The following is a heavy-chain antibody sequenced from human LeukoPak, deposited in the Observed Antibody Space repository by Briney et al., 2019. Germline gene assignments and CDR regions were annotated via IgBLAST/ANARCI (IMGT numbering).Heavy chain of an antibody. CDR3: AREYYYDSSGYYYGY. CDR1: GFTFSDYY. J-gene: IGHJ4*02. D-gene: IGHD3-22*01. V-gene: IGHV3-11*01. Sequence: GGSLRLSCAASGFTFSDYYMSWIRQAPGKGLEWVSYISSSGSTIYYADSVKGRFTISRDNAENSLYLQMNSLRAEDTAVYYCAREYYYDSSGYYYGYWGQGTLVTVSS. CDR2: ISSSGSTI.